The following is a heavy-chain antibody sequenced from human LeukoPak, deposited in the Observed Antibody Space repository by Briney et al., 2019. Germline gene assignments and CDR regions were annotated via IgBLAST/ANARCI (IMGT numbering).Heavy chain of an antibody. J-gene: IGHJ4*02. V-gene: IGHV4-39*01. CDR2: IYYSGST. D-gene: IGHD5-18*01. CDR1: GGSISSSSYY. CDR3: ACGYSYGYQVFDY. Sequence: SETLSLTCTVSGGSISSSSYYWGWIRQPPGKGLEWIGSIYYSGSTYYNPSLKSRDTTSVDTSKNQFSLKLSSVTAADTAVYYCACGYSYGYQVFDYWGQGTLVTVSS.